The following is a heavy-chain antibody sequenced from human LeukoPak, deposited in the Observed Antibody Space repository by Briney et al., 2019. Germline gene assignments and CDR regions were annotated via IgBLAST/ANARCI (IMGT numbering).Heavy chain of an antibody. V-gene: IGHV4-61*02. J-gene: IGHJ4*02. Sequence: PSQNLSLNCTVSGGSISSGSYYWSWIRQPAGKGLEWIGRIYTSGSTNYNPSLKSRVTISVDTSKNQFSLKLSSVTAADTAVYYCARVSVRQWLLSRWGQGTLVTVSS. D-gene: IGHD6-19*01. CDR2: IYTSGST. CDR3: ARVSVRQWLLSR. CDR1: GGSISSGSYY.